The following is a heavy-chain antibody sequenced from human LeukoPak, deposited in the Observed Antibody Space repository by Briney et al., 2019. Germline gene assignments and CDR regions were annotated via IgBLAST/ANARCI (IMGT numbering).Heavy chain of an antibody. CDR1: GYTFSSYD. V-gene: IGHV1-8*01. J-gene: IGHJ6*02. CDR2: MNPNSGNT. Sequence: ASVKVSCKASGYTFSSYDINWVRQATGQGLEWMGWMNPNSGNTGYAQNFQGRVTMTRNTSINTAYMELSSLRPDDRAVYFCAKASNYYYYYALDVWGQGTTVTVSS. CDR3: AKASNYYYYYALDV. D-gene: IGHD4-11*01.